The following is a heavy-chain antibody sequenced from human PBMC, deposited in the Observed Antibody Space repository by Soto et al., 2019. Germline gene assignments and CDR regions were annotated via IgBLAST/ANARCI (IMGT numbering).Heavy chain of an antibody. CDR2: IHSSGST. CDR3: ASGGGNPASTNDF. Sequence: QVQLQQWGGGLLKPSETLSLTCGLHRGSFSYFHWSWIRQPPGKGLEWIGEIHSSGSTNYNPSLRSRVTTSIDTSAMQFSLTLSSVTAAATAVYYCASGGGNPASTNDFWGQGALVTVSS. V-gene: IGHV4-34*01. D-gene: IGHD3-16*01. CDR1: RGSFSYFH. J-gene: IGHJ4*02.